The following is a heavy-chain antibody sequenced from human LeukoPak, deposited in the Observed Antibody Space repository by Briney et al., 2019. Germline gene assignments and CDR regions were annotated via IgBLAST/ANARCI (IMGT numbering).Heavy chain of an antibody. V-gene: IGHV1-69*13. CDR1: GGTFSSYA. CDR3: ASSLGDLGYCSGGSCVNYFDY. Sequence: ASVKVSCKASGGTFSSYAISWVRQAPGQGLEWMGGIIPIFGTANYAQKFQGRVTITADESTSTAYMELSSLRSEDTAVYYCASSLGDLGYCSGGSCVNYFDYWGQGTLVTVSS. CDR2: IIPIFGTA. D-gene: IGHD2-15*01. J-gene: IGHJ4*02.